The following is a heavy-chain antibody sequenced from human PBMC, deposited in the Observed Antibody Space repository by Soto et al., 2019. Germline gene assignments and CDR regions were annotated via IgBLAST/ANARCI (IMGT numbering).Heavy chain of an antibody. CDR1: GYSFTSYW. V-gene: IGHV5-10-1*01. CDR3: ARRDKYYYDSSGYYYSIYYYGMDV. Sequence: GESLKISCKGSGYSFTSYWISWVRQMPGKGLEWMGRIDPSDSYTNYSPSFQGHVTISADKSISTAYLQWSSLKASDTAMYYCARRDKYYYDSSGYYYSIYYYGMDVWGRGTTVTVSS. CDR2: IDPSDSYT. D-gene: IGHD3-22*01. J-gene: IGHJ6*02.